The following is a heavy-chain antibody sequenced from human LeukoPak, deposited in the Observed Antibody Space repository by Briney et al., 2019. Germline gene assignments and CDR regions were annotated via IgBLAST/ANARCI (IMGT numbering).Heavy chain of an antibody. CDR3: ARCDVGDGYSHY. CDR2: IYSGGST. CDR1: GFTVSSNY. V-gene: IGHV3-53*01. J-gene: IGHJ4*02. Sequence: GGSLRLSCAASGFTVSSNYMSWVRQAPGKGLEWVSVIYSGGSTYYADSVKGRFTISRDNSKNTLYLQMNSLRAKDTAVYYCARCDVGDGYSHYWGQGTLVTVSS. D-gene: IGHD5-24*01.